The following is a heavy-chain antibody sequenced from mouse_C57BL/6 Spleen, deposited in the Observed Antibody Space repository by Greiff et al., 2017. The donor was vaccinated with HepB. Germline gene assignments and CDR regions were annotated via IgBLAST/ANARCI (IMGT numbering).Heavy chain of an antibody. Sequence: QVQLQQSDAELVKPGASVKISCKVSGYTFTDHTIHWMKQRPEQGLEWIGYIYPRDGSTKYNEKFKGKATLTADKSSRKAYMQLNSLKSEDSAVYFCARVSGVYYGYGPFAYWGQGTLVTVSA. CDR3: ARVSGVYYGYGPFAY. CDR2: IYPRDGST. V-gene: IGHV1-78*01. D-gene: IGHD2-2*01. CDR1: GYTFTDHT. J-gene: IGHJ3*01.